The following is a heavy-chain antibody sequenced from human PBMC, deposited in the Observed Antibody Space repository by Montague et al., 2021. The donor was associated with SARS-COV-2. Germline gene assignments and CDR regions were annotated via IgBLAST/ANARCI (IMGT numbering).Heavy chain of an antibody. CDR3: AIGGDSAKCGI. Sequence: SETLSLTCTGSGDCGTVRYLSWVGQATGEVLEWFGFVRPYGDIHYNASLKSRVILSRDASKNQFSLTLTSVTAADTAVYYCAIGGDSAKCGIWGRGTLVTVSS. CDR1: GDCGTVRY. V-gene: IGHV4-4*07. CDR2: VRPYGDI. J-gene: IGHJ3*02. D-gene: IGHD2-21*01.